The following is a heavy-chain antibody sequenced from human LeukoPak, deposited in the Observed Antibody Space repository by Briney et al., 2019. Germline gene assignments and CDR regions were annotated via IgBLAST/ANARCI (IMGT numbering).Heavy chain of an antibody. J-gene: IGHJ3*02. CDR2: ISSSSSYL. CDR3: ARDCADSGSSWYPRRVGAFDI. D-gene: IGHD6-13*01. Sequence: GGSLRLSCAASGFTFRSYSMNCVRQAPGKRVEWVSSISSSSSYLYYADSVKGRFTISRDNAKNSLYLQMNGLRAEDTAVYYCARDCADSGSSWYPRRVGAFDIWGQGTMVTVSS. V-gene: IGHV3-21*01. CDR1: GFTFRSYS.